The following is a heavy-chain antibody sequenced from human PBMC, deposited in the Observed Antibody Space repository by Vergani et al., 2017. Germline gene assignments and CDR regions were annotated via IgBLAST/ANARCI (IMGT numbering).Heavy chain of an antibody. CDR2: IIPILGIA. CDR3: ARTEGYSYGFFNAFDI. J-gene: IGHJ3*02. D-gene: IGHD5-18*01. Sequence: QVQLVQSGAEVKKPGASVKVSCKASGYTFSGHYMHWVRQAPGQGLEWMGRIIPILGIANYAQKFQGRVTITADKSTSTAYMELSSLRSEDTAVYYCARTEGYSYGFFNAFDIWGQGTMVTVSS. CDR1: GYTFSGHY. V-gene: IGHV1-69*09.